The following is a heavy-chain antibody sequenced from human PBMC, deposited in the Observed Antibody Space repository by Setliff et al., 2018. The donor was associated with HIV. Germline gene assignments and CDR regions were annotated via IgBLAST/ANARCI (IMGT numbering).Heavy chain of an antibody. CDR2: ISNSGST. CDR3: ARHSSYYQYFDY. J-gene: IGHJ4*02. Sequence: SETLSLTCSVSGGSISSGGHYWNWIRQHPGRGLEWIGYISNSGSTYYNPSLKGRVTMSVDTSTNQFSLKLNSVTAADTAVYYCARHSSYYQYFDYWGQGSLVTVSS. CDR1: GGSISSGGHY. V-gene: IGHV4-31*03. D-gene: IGHD3-10*01.